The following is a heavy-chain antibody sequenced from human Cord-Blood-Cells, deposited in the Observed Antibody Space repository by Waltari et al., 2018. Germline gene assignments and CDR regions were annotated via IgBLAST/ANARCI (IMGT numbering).Heavy chain of an antibody. CDR3: ARVGEPYYDILTGYPNWFDP. CDR1: GGTFSSCA. CDR2: IIPIFGTA. D-gene: IGHD3-9*01. V-gene: IGHV1-69*01. J-gene: IGHJ5*02. Sequence: QVQLVQSGAEVKKPGSSVKVSCKASGGTFSSCAISWTRQAPGQGLEWMGGIIPIFGTANYAQKFQGRVTITADESTSTAYMELSSLRSEDTAVYYCARVGEPYYDILTGYPNWFDPWGQGTLVTVS.